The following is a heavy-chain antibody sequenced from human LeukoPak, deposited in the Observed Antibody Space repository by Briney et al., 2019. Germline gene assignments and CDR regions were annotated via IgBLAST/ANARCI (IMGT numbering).Heavy chain of an antibody. CDR1: GYRFTSYW. CDR2: IYPGDSDT. V-gene: IGHV5-51*01. Sequence: GEPLEISCKGSGYRFTSYWISWVRQMPGKGLEWMGIIYPGDSDTRYSPSFQGQVTISADKSISTAYLQWSSLKASDTAMYYCARQGLVKSRTSHYYYYYMDVWGKGTTVTVSS. D-gene: IGHD2-2*01. CDR3: ARQGLVKSRTSHYYYYYMDV. J-gene: IGHJ6*03.